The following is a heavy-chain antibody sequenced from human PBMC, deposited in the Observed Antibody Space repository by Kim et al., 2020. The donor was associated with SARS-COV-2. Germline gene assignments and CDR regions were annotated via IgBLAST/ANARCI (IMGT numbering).Heavy chain of an antibody. CDR1: GFTLRKNW. CDR2: KKADGSEE. D-gene: IGHD3-10*01. J-gene: IGHJ4*02. Sequence: GGSLRLSCVVSGFTLRKNWMSWVRLAPGKGLEWVAMKKADGSEEHYADSVKGRFTMSRDNGKNSLYLEMSSLRAEDTAIYYCASLDSAQVPGGIWGQG. V-gene: IGHV3-7*03. CDR3: ASLDSAQVPGGI.